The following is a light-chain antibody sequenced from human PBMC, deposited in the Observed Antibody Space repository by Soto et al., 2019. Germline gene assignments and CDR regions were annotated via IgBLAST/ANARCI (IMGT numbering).Light chain of an antibody. J-gene: IGKJ1*01. CDR2: AAS. V-gene: IGKV1-8*01. CDR3: HKYNWYAKWL. CDR1: QGISSY. Sequence: AIRMTQSPSSLSASTGDRVTITCRASQGISSYLAWYQQKPGKAPKLLIYAASTLQSGVPSRFSGSGSGTEFTLTMSSLLPDDFTPYSCHKYNWYAKWLLGQGIK.